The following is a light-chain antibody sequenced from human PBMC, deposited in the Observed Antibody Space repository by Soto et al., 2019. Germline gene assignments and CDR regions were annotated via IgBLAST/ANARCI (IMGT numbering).Light chain of an antibody. CDR1: SSDVGGYNY. CDR2: EVS. J-gene: IGLJ1*01. Sequence: QSALTHPASVSGPPGQSITISCTGTSSDVGGYNYVSWYQQHPGKAPKLMIFEVSNRPSGVSNHFSGSKSGNTASLTISGLQAEDEADYYCSSYTSSRSYVFGTGTKLTVL. V-gene: IGLV2-14*01. CDR3: SSYTSSRSYV.